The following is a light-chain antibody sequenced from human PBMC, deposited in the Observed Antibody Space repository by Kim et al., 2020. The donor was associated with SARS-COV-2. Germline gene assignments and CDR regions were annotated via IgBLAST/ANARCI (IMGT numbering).Light chain of an antibody. V-gene: IGLV6-57*04. CDR1: SGFIATNY. Sequence: NFMLTQPHSVSGSPGETVIISCTRSSGFIATNYVQWYQQRPGSAPTSVIYENKERPSGVPDRFSRSVDSSSNSASLTISGLKTEDEADYYCQSYENTNHVSFGGGSKLSVL. J-gene: IGLJ2*01. CDR2: ENK. CDR3: QSYENTNHVS.